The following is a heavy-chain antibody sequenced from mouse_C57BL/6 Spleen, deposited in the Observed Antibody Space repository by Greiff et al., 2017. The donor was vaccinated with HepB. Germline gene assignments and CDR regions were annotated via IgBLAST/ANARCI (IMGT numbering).Heavy chain of an antibody. J-gene: IGHJ4*01. CDR1: GYAFSSSW. V-gene: IGHV1-82*01. CDR2: IYPGDGDT. D-gene: IGHD2-4*01. Sequence: VQLQQSGPELVKPGASVKISCKASGYAFSSSWMNWVKQRPGNGLEWIGRIYPGDGDTNYNGKFKGKATLTADKSSSTAYMQLSSLTSEDSAVYFCARSGIYYDYDSWGQGTSVTVSS. CDR3: ARSGIYYDYDS.